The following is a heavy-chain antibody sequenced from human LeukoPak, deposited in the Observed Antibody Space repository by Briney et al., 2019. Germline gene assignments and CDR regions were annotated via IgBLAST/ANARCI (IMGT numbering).Heavy chain of an antibody. CDR3: ARGYYEDFWSGYFDY. Sequence: SETLSLTCAVSGGSISSGGYSWSWIRQPPGKGLEWIGYIYHSGSTYYNPSLKSRVTISVGRSKNQFSLKLSSVTAADTAVYYCARGYYEDFWSGYFDYWGQGTLVTVSS. V-gene: IGHV4-30-2*01. J-gene: IGHJ4*02. D-gene: IGHD3-3*01. CDR1: GGSISSGGYS. CDR2: IYHSGST.